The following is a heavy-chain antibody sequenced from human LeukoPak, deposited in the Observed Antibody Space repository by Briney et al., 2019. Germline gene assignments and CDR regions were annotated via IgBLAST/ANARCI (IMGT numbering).Heavy chain of an antibody. CDR3: ARGGLWFGELLFNFDX. Sequence: ASVKVSCKASGYTFSSYDINGVRQATGQGLEWMGWMNPNSGNTGYAQKFQGRVTMTRDMSTSTVYMELSSLRSEDTAVYYCARGGLWFGELLFNFDXXXXGTLVTV. CDR2: MNPNSGNT. D-gene: IGHD3-10*01. CDR1: GYTFSSYD. J-gene: IGHJ4*02. V-gene: IGHV1-8*02.